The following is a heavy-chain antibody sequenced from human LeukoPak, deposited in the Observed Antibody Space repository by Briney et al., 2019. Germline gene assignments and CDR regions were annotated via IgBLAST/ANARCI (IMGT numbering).Heavy chain of an antibody. CDR2: ISYDGSKT. J-gene: IGHJ5*02. V-gene: IGHV3-30*04. Sequence: GGSLRLSCAPSGVSLSNYALDWVRQAPGKGLGWVAAISYDGSKTYYTDSVKGRFPISRDDPSDTLSLQMDSLRAEDTALYYCATSTTVAGTFWFDPRGQGTLVIVSS. CDR3: ATSTTVAGTFWFDP. D-gene: IGHD6-19*01. CDR1: GVSLSNYA.